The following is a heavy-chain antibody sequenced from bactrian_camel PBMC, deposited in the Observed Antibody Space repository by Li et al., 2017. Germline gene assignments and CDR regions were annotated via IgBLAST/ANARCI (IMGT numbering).Heavy chain of an antibody. Sequence: QLVESGGGSVQAGGSLRLSCAASGFTFSSYAMSWVRQAPGKGLEWVSAIDSGGGVTYYADSVKGRFTISRDNAKNTLYLQLNSLKTEDTAMYYCAKDLPQITVEGLGTQVTVS. V-gene: IGHV3S31*01. CDR1: GFTFSSYA. J-gene: IGHJ4*01. CDR2: IDSGGGVT. D-gene: IGHD1*01.